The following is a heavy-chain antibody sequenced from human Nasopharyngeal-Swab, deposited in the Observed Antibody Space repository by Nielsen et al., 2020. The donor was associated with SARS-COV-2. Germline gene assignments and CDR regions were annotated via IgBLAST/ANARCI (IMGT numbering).Heavy chain of an antibody. CDR1: VGTFSSYA. CDR2: IIPIFGTA. V-gene: IGHV1-69*13. Sequence: SSVKVSCQASVGTFSSYAISWVRQAPGQGLEWMGGIIPIFGTANYAQKFQGRVTITADESTSTAYMELSSLRSEDTAVYYCARGGWKRYYYYYYMDVWGKGTTVTVSS. J-gene: IGHJ6*03. D-gene: IGHD6-19*01. CDR3: ARGGWKRYYYYYYMDV.